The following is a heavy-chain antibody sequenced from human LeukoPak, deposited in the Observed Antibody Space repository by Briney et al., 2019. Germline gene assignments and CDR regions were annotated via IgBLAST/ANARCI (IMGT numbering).Heavy chain of an antibody. V-gene: IGHV1-18*01. D-gene: IGHD3-10*01. Sequence: ASVKVSCKASGYTFTSYGMSWVRQAPGQGLEWMGWINAYSGNTNYAQKLKGRVTMTTDTSTSTAYMELRSLRSDDTAVYYCARDGRTHYYGSGSYPAYWGQGTLVTVSS. CDR1: GYTFTSYG. J-gene: IGHJ4*02. CDR2: INAYSGNT. CDR3: ARDGRTHYYGSGSYPAY.